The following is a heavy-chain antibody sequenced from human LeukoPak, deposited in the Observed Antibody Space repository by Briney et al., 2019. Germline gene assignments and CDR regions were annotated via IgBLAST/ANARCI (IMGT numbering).Heavy chain of an antibody. Sequence: GGSLRLSCADSGFTFSSYAMSGVRQAPGEGLEWVSAISGSGGSTYYADSVKGRFTISRDNSKNTLYLQMHSLRAEDTAVYYRAKEGGDCHHNPFGCYYYYMDVWGKGTTVTISS. CDR3: AKEGGDCHHNPFGCYYYYMDV. CDR1: GFTFSSYA. CDR2: ISGSGGST. V-gene: IGHV3-23*01. J-gene: IGHJ6*03. D-gene: IGHD2-21*02.